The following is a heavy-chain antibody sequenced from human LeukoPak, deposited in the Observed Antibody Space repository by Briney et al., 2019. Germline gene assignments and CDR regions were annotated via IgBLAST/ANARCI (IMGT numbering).Heavy chain of an antibody. V-gene: IGHV3-NL1*01. CDR1: GFTFSSYG. CDR3: AKDRGIAVAGHEDY. Sequence: GGSLRLSCAASGFTFSSYGMHWVRQAPGKGLEWVSGISWNSGSIGYADSVKGRFTISRDNSKNTLYLQMNSLRAEDTAVYYCAKDRGIAVAGHEDYWGQGTLVTVSS. D-gene: IGHD6-19*01. J-gene: IGHJ4*02. CDR2: ISWNSGSI.